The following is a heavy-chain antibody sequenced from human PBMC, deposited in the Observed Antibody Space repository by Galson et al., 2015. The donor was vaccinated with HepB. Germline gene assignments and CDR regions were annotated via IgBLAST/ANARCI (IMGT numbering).Heavy chain of an antibody. V-gene: IGHV1-46*01. J-gene: IGHJ4*02. CDR1: GYTFTSYY. Sequence: SVKVSCKASGYTFTSYYMHWVRQAPGQGLEWMGIINPSGGSTSYAQKFQGRVTMTRDTSTSTVYMELSSLRSEDTAVYYCARAIRGSGLQLQHSRELDYWGQGTLVTVSS. CDR2: INPSGGST. CDR3: ARAIRGSGLQLQHSRELDY. D-gene: IGHD5-24*01.